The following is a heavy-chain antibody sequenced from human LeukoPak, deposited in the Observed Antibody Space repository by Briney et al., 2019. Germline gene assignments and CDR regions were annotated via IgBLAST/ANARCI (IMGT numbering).Heavy chain of an antibody. CDR3: WREGLGIFQDYYYFDC. D-gene: IGHD7-27*01. V-gene: IGHV3-33*01. CDR1: GFTFSSHG. J-gene: IGHJ4*02. Sequence: GRSLRPSRAASGFTFSSHGMLWVSQAPGKGREGVADIWYDGSNKYYADSVKGRLTISRDNSKNTLYLQMNSLRAEDTAVYYCWREGLGIFQDYYYFDCWGQGTLVTVSS. CDR2: IWYDGSNK.